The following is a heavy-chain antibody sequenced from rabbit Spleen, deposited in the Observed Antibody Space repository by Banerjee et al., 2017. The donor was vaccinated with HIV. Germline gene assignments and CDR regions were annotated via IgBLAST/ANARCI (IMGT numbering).Heavy chain of an antibody. V-gene: IGHV1S45*01. CDR3: AREWSSDGMDL. D-gene: IGHD3-1*01. Sequence: QEQLVESGGGLVQPEGSLTLTCTASGFSFSVNYWICWVRQAPGKGLEWIACIVPGGSVTTYYANWAKGRFTVSRTSSTTVTLQMTSLTAADTATYFCAREWSSDGMDLWGPGTLVTVS. J-gene: IGHJ6*01. CDR2: IVPGGSVTT. CDR1: GFSFSVNYW.